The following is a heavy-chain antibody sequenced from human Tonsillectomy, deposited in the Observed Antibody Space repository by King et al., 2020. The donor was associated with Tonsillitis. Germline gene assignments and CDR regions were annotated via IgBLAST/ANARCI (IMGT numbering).Heavy chain of an antibody. V-gene: IGHV3-66*01. CDR2: IYSGGST. CDR1: GFTVSSNY. Sequence: VQLVESGGGLVQPGGSLRLSCAASGFTVSSNYMSWVRQAPGKGLEWVSVIYSGGSTYYADSVKGRFTISRDNSKNTLYLQMNSLRAEDTAVYYCARDGIVGDTPVDAFDIWGQGTMVTVSS. CDR3: ARDGIVGDTPVDAFDI. J-gene: IGHJ3*02. D-gene: IGHD1-26*01.